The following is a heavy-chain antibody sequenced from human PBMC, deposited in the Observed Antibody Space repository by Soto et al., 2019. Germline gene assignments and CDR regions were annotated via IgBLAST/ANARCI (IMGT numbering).Heavy chain of an antibody. V-gene: IGHV3-23*01. Sequence: PGGSLRLSCAASGFTFSSYAMSWVRQAPGKGLEWVSAISGSGGSTYYADSVKGRFTISRDNSKNTLYLQMNSLRAEDTAVYYCAKGEGYSSGWYGSPSAYWGQGTLVTVSS. CDR3: AKGEGYSSGWYGSPSAY. J-gene: IGHJ4*02. D-gene: IGHD6-19*01. CDR2: ISGSGGST. CDR1: GFTFSSYA.